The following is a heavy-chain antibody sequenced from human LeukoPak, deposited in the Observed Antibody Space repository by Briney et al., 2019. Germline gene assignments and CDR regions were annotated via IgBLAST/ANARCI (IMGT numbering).Heavy chain of an antibody. V-gene: IGHV1-18*01. J-gene: IGHJ4*02. CDR3: ASINYDILAGYRGY. CDR2: VSGNNGNT. D-gene: IGHD3-9*01. Sequence: GASVKVSCKASGYTFTTYGISWVRQAPGQGLEWMGWVSGNNGNTNYAQKLQGRVTMTTDTSTNTAYMELRSLRSDDTAVYYCASINYDILAGYRGYWGQGTLVTVSS. CDR1: GYTFTTYG.